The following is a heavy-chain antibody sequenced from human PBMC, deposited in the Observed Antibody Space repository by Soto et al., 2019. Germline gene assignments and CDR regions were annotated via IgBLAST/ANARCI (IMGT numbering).Heavy chain of an antibody. Sequence: GESLKIPCKGSGYSFTSYWIGWARQMPGKGLEWMGIIYPGDSDTRYSPSFQGQVTISADKSISTAYLQWSSLKASDTAMYYCARSTSSSSARFDCWGQGTLVTVSS. CDR2: IYPGDSDT. CDR1: GYSFTSYW. V-gene: IGHV5-51*01. D-gene: IGHD6-6*01. CDR3: ARSTSSSSARFDC. J-gene: IGHJ4*02.